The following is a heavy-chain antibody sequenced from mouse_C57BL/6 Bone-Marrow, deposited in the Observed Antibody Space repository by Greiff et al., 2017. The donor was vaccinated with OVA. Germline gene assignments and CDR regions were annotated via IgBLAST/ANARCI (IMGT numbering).Heavy chain of an antibody. D-gene: IGHD1-1*01. CDR2: IAPSDSYI. CDR1: GYTFTNYW. CDR3: AHYGSRLYLHY. V-gene: IGHV1-59*01. Sequence: QVQLQQPGAELVRPGTSVKLSCKASGYTFTNYWMHWVKQRPGQGLEWIGVIAPSDSYINYNQKFKGRATLTVDTSASPAYMHLSRLTSEDSAVYYCAHYGSRLYLHYWGQGTSLTVSS. J-gene: IGHJ2*02.